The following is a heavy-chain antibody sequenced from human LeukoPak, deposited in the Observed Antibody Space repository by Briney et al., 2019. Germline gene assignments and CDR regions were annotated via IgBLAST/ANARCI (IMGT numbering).Heavy chain of an antibody. Sequence: SETLSLTCAVYGGSFSGYYWSWIRQPPGKGLEWIGEISHSGSTNYNPSLKSRVTISVDTSKNQFSLKLSSVTAADTAVYYCARKQQLGPFDPWGQGTLVTVSS. CDR1: GGSFSGYY. CDR3: ARKQQLGPFDP. CDR2: ISHSGST. J-gene: IGHJ5*02. D-gene: IGHD6-13*01. V-gene: IGHV4-34*01.